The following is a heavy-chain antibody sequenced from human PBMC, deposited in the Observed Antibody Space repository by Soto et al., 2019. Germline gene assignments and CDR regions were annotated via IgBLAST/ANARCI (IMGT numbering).Heavy chain of an antibody. CDR2: ISYDGSNK. D-gene: IGHD6-6*01. Sequence: GWSLRLSCASSVFTFISYAMHWVRQAPGKGLEWVAVISYDGSNKYYADSVKGRFTISRDNSKNTLYLQMNSLRAEDTAVYYCARGEYSSSSYYYYGMDVWGQGTTVTVSS. CDR3: ARGEYSSSSYYYYGMDV. CDR1: VFTFISYA. J-gene: IGHJ6*02. V-gene: IGHV3-30-3*01.